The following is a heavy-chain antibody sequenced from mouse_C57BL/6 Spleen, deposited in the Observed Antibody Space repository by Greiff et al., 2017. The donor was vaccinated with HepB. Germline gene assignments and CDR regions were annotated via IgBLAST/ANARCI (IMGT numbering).Heavy chain of an antibody. V-gene: IGHV1-80*01. J-gene: IGHJ4*01. D-gene: IGHD1-1*01. CDR3: ARGVFITTVVADYYAMDY. CDR1: GYAFSSYW. Sequence: QVQLKQSGAELVKPGASVKISCKASGYAFSSYWMNWVKQRPGKGLEWIGQIYPGDGDTNYNGKFKGKATLTADKSSSTAYMQLSSLTSEDSAVYFCARGVFITTVVADYYAMDYWGQGTSVTVSS. CDR2: IYPGDGDT.